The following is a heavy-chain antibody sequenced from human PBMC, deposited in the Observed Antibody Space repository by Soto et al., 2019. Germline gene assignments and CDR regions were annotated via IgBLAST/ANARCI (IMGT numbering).Heavy chain of an antibody. CDR3: AKQRTTVTTSFDY. Sequence: EVQLLESGGGLVQPGGSLTVSCAASGFTFGAHPMSWVRLAPGKGLEWVSTISGYGGSPYYPDSLKGRFIISRVNSKNTLYLQIHTLRAEDPSIYFCAKQRTTVTTSFDYWGHGTLVTVSS. CDR2: ISGYGGSP. V-gene: IGHV3-23*01. J-gene: IGHJ4*01. CDR1: GFTFGAHP. D-gene: IGHD4-17*01.